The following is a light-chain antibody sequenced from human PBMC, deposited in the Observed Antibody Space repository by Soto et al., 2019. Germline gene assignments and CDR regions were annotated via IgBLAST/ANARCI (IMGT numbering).Light chain of an antibody. CDR2: KAS. V-gene: IGKV1-5*03. Sequence: DIQMTQSPSTLSASVGDRVTITCRASQSVSSWLAWYQQKPVKAPKLLIYKASSLESGVPSRFSGSGSGTECTLTISRLPADDSANYYCQLYSTFGQGTKVEIK. CDR3: QLYST. CDR1: QSVSSW. J-gene: IGKJ1*01.